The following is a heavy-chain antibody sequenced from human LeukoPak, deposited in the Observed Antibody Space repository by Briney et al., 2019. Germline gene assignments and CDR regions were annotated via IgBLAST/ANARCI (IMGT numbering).Heavy chain of an antibody. V-gene: IGHV1-2*02. D-gene: IGHD1-26*01. J-gene: IGHJ4*02. CDR3: AREWELLSLQFDY. CDR2: INPNSGGT. CDR1: GYTFTGYY. Sequence: ASVKVSCKASGYTFTGYYMHWVRQTPGRGLEWMGWINPNSGGTNHAQKFQGRVTMTRDTSISTAYMELSRLRSDDTAVHYCAREWELLSLQFDYWGRGTLVTVSS.